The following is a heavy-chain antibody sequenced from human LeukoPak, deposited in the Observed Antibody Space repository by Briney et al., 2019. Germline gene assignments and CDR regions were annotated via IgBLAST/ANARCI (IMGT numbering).Heavy chain of an antibody. CDR1: GFTFSGSS. CDR3: TCTVTNQVGGY. CDR2: IRSKVNSFAT. Sequence: GGSLRLSCAASGFTFSGSSMHWVRQASGKGLEWVGRIRSKVNSFATTYAASVKGRFTISRDDSKNTAYLQMDSLETEDTAVYYCTCTVTNQVGGYWGQGTPVTVSS. V-gene: IGHV3-73*01. D-gene: IGHD4-17*01. J-gene: IGHJ4*02.